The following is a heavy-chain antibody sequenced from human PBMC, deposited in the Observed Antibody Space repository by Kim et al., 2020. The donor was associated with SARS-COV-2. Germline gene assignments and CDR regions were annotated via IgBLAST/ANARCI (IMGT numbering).Heavy chain of an antibody. D-gene: IGHD5-12*01. CDR2: IKSKTDGGTT. CDR1: GFTFSNAW. CDR3: TTDPHSGYRIFDY. Sequence: GGSLRLSCAASGFTFSNAWMSWVRQAPGKGLEWVGRIKSKTDGGTTDYAAPVKGRFTISRDDSKNTLYLQMNSLKTEDTAVYYCTTDPHSGYRIFDYWGQGTLVTVSS. J-gene: IGHJ4*02. V-gene: IGHV3-15*01.